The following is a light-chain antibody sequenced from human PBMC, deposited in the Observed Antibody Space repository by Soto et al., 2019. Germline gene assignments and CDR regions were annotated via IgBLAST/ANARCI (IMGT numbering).Light chain of an antibody. CDR2: EVS. J-gene: IGLJ1*01. CDR1: SSDVGGYNY. Sequence: LTQPASVSGSPGQSITISCTGTSSDVGGYNYVSWYQQHPGKAPKLMIYEVSNRPSGVSNRFSGSKSGNTASLTISGPQAEDEADYYCSSYTSSSTLVFGTGTKVTVL. CDR3: SSYTSSSTLV. V-gene: IGLV2-14*01.